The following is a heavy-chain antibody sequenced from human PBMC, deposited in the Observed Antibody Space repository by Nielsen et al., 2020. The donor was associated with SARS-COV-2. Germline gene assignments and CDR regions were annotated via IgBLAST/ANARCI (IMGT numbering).Heavy chain of an antibody. V-gene: IGHV1-46*01. D-gene: IGHD3-22*01. CDR1: VYTFTNNY. Sequence: SVKVSCKASVYTFTNNYMHWVRQAPGQGLEWMGLINPTNGGTTYAQKFLGPVTMTRDTSTSTVYMELSSLRSDDTAVYYCARDSSGTYRRVDYWGQGTLVTVSS. J-gene: IGHJ4*02. CDR2: INPTNGGT. CDR3: ARDSSGTYRRVDY.